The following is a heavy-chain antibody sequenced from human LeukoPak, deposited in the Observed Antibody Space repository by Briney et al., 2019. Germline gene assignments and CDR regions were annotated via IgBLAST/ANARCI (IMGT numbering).Heavy chain of an antibody. Sequence: SETLSLTCTVSGGSISFYYWSWIRQPPGKGLEWIGYIYYSGSTNYNPSLKSRVTISVDTSKNQFSLKLSSVTAADTAVYYCARHLIATVTTGWFDPWGQGTLVTVSS. V-gene: IGHV4-59*08. D-gene: IGHD4-17*01. J-gene: IGHJ5*02. CDR2: IYYSGST. CDR1: GGSISFYY. CDR3: ARHLIATVTTGWFDP.